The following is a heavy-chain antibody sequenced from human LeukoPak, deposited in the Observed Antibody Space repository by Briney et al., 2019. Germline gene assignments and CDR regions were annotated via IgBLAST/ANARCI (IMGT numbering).Heavy chain of an antibody. D-gene: IGHD3-10*01. CDR3: ARGTGSKYYFGSGTYHYFDP. Sequence: SETLSLTCTVSGGSISSYYWSWIRQPPGKGLEWIGYIYYSGSTNYNPSLKTRATISVDTSKNQLSLKLSSVAAADTAVYFCARGTGSKYYFGSGTYHYFDPWGQGTLVTVSS. J-gene: IGHJ5*02. V-gene: IGHV4-59*12. CDR2: IYYSGST. CDR1: GGSISSYY.